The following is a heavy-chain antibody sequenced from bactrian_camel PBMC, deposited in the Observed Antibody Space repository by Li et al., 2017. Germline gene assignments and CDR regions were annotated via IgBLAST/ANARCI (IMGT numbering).Heavy chain of an antibody. CDR3: AADASCSTNELKLAAKLSKRDFRY. Sequence: VQLVESGGGLVQPGGSLRLSCAASGISFSRAAMSWVRQAPGKGLEWVSTIGNDGIRTYYADNLKGRFTVDQEDAAYTVYLQMASLKPEDTAMYYCAADASCSTNELKLAAKLSKRDFRYWGQGTQVTVS. CDR2: IGNDGIRT. V-gene: IGHV3S40*01. D-gene: IGHD1*01. J-gene: IGHJ6*01. CDR1: GISFSRAA.